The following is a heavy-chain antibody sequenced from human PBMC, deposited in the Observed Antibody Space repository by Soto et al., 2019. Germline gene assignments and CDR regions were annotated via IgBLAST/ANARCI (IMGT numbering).Heavy chain of an antibody. D-gene: IGHD3-3*01. Sequence: ASVKVSCKASGYTFTSYDINWVRQATGQGLEWMGWMNPNSGNTGYAQKFQGRVTMTRNTSISTAYMELSSLRSEDTAVYYCARGGDYDFWSGSGWGYYYMDVWGKGTTVTVSS. CDR2: MNPNSGNT. J-gene: IGHJ6*03. V-gene: IGHV1-8*01. CDR3: ARGGDYDFWSGSGWGYYYMDV. CDR1: GYTFTSYD.